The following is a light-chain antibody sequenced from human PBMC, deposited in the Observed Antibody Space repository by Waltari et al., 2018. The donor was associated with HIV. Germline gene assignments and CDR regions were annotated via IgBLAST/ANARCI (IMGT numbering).Light chain of an antibody. CDR2: TNN. J-gene: IGLJ1*01. Sequence: QSVLTQPPSASGTPGQRVTISCSGSSSNIGRHYVYWYQQLPGTAPKLLIYTNNQRPSGVPDRFSGSKSGTSASLAISGLRSEDAADYYCAAWNDRLSGYVFGTGTKVTV. CDR3: AAWNDRLSGYV. CDR1: SSNIGRHY. V-gene: IGLV1-47*01.